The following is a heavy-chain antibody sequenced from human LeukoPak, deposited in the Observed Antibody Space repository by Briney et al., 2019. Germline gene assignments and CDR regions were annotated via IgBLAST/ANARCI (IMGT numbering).Heavy chain of an antibody. D-gene: IGHD3-10*01. V-gene: IGHV3-33*06. CDR3: AKDPGGLAYYFDY. J-gene: IGHJ4*02. CDR1: GFTFSSYG. CDR2: VWYDGSNK. Sequence: GRSLRLSCAASGFTFSSYGMPWVRQAPGKGLEWVAVVWYDGSNKYYADSVKGRFTISRDNSKNTLYLQMNSLRAEDTAVYYCAKDPGGLAYYFDYWGQGTLVTVSS.